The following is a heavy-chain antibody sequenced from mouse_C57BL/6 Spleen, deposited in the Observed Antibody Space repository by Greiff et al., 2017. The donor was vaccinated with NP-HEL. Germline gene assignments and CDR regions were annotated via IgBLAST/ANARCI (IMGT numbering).Heavy chain of an antibody. CDR1: GYTFTSYW. V-gene: IGHV1-64*01. CDR3: ARSRRDYFDY. Sequence: QVHVKQSGAELVKPGASVKLSCKASGYTFTSYWMHWVKQRPGQGLEWIGMIHPNSGSTNYNEKFKSKATLTVDKSSSTAYMQLSSLTSEDSAVYYCARSRRDYFDYWGQGTTLTVSS. J-gene: IGHJ2*01. CDR2: IHPNSGST.